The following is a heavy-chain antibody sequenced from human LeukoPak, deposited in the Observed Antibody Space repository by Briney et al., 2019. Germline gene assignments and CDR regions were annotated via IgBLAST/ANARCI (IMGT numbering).Heavy chain of an antibody. CDR3: ARLGGSTVVTPYWYFDL. CDR1: GYSISSGYY. J-gene: IGHJ2*01. CDR2: IYHSGST. V-gene: IGHV4-38-2*02. Sequence: SETLSLTCTVSGYSISSGYYWGWIRQPPGKGLEWIGSIYHSGSTYYNPSLKSRVTISVDTSKNQFSLKLSSVTAADTAVYYCARLGGSTVVTPYWYFDLWGRGTLVTVSS. D-gene: IGHD4-23*01.